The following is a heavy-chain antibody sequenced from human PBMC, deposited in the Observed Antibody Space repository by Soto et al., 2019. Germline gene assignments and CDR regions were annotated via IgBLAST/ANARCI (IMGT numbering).Heavy chain of an antibody. D-gene: IGHD3-10*01. CDR1: GYTFTGYY. J-gene: IGHJ6*02. CDR2: INPNSGGT. Sequence: QVQLVQSGAEVKKPGSSVKVSCKASGYTFTGYYMHWVRQAPGQGLEWMGWINPNSGGTNYAQKFQGWVTMTRDTSISTAYMELSRLRSDDTAVYYCARADHSGAWFGELFFYYGMDVWGQGTTVTVSS. CDR3: ARADHSGAWFGELFFYYGMDV. V-gene: IGHV1-2*04.